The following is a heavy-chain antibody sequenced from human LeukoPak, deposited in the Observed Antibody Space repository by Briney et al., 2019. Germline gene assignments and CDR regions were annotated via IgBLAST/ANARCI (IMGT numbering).Heavy chain of an antibody. J-gene: IGHJ4*02. CDR1: GFYSNDYARYA. D-gene: IGHD7-27*01. CDR2: VSGSGATT. CDR3: VKDRANWGHSGDY. Sequence: PGGSLRLSCAGSGFYSNDYARYAMSWVRQAPGKGLEWVAAVSGSGATTYHGDSVKGRFSISRDNSKTTLYLQMNSLRVEDTAIYYCVKDRANWGHSGDYWGQGARVTVSS. V-gene: IGHV3-23*01.